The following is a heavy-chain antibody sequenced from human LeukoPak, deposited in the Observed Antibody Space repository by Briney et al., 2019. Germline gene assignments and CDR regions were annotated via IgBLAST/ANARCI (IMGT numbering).Heavy chain of an antibody. CDR2: ISYDGSNK. J-gene: IGHJ3*02. CDR1: GFTFSSYA. Sequence: GGSLRLSCAASGFTFSSYAMHWVRQAPGKGLEWVAVISYDGSNKYYADSVKGRFTISRDNSKNTLYLQMNSLRAEDTAVYYCARGSITIFGVVPGGAFDIWGQGTMVTVSS. D-gene: IGHD3-3*01. V-gene: IGHV3-30-3*01. CDR3: ARGSITIFGVVPGGAFDI.